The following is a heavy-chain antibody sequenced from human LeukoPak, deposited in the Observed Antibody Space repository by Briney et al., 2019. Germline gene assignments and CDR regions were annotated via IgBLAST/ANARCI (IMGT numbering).Heavy chain of an antibody. V-gene: IGHV1-2*02. CDR1: GYTFTGYY. Sequence: ASVKVSCKASGYTFTGYYMHWVRQAPGQGLEWMGWINPNSGGTNYAQKFQGRVTMTRDTSIGTAYMELSRLRSGDTAVYYCAREVVVAATIFDYWGQGTLVTVSS. CDR2: INPNSGGT. J-gene: IGHJ4*02. CDR3: AREVVVAATIFDY. D-gene: IGHD2-15*01.